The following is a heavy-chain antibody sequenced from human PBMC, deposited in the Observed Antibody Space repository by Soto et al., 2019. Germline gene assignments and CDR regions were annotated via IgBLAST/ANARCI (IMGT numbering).Heavy chain of an antibody. CDR3: ARVLKTGYSSGWWQTHGHSEEPTFDY. CDR1: GGSFSGYY. D-gene: IGHD6-19*01. J-gene: IGHJ4*02. V-gene: IGHV4-34*01. Sequence: SETLSLTCAVYGGSFSGYYWSWIRQPPGKGLEWIGEINHSGSTNYNPSLKSRVTISVDTSKNQFSLKLSSVTAADTAVYYCARVLKTGYSSGWWQTHGHSEEPTFDYWGQGTLVTVSS. CDR2: INHSGST.